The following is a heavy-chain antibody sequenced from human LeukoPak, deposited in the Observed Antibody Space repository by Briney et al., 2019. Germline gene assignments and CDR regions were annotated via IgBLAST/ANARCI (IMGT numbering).Heavy chain of an antibody. CDR3: AKEVRLRNWNDVSHAFDI. V-gene: IGHV3-30*02. Sequence: PGGSLRLSCAASGFTFSSYAMSWVRQAPGKGLEWVAFIRYDGSNKYYADSVKGRFTISRDNSKNTLYLQMNSLRAEDTAVYYCAKEVRLRNWNDVSHAFDIWGQGTMVTVSS. CDR1: GFTFSSYA. CDR2: IRYDGSNK. J-gene: IGHJ3*02. D-gene: IGHD1-1*01.